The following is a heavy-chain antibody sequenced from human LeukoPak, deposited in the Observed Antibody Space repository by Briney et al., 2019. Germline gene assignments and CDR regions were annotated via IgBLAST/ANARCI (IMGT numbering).Heavy chain of an antibody. Sequence: GASVKVSCTVSGYTLTELAMHWVRQAPGKGLEWMGGFEPEDGETIYAQKFQGRVTMTEDTSTDTAYMELSSLRSEDTAVSYCATADMVRGITFDYWGQGTLVTVSS. CDR2: FEPEDGET. J-gene: IGHJ4*02. CDR3: ATADMVRGITFDY. D-gene: IGHD3-10*01. V-gene: IGHV1-24*01. CDR1: GYTLTELA.